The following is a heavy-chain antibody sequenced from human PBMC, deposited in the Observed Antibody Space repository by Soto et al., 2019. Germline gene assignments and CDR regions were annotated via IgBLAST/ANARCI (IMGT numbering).Heavy chain of an antibody. J-gene: IGHJ4*02. CDR2: IYYSGST. CDR3: ARAVPGDYFPGY. V-gene: IGHV4-59*01. Sequence: QVQLQESGPGLVKPSETLSLTCTVSGGSISSYYWSWIRQPPGKGLEWIGYIYYSGSTNYNPSLKSRVTISVDTSKNQFSLKLSSVTAADTAVYYCARAVPGDYFPGYWGQGTLVTVSS. D-gene: IGHD4-17*01. CDR1: GGSISSYY.